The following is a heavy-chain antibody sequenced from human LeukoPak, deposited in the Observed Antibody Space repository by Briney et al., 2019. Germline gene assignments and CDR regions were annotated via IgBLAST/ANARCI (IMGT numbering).Heavy chain of an antibody. D-gene: IGHD2-2*01. CDR2: ISSSSSYI. CDR3: ARDLFFGAHIVVVPAASDY. V-gene: IGHV3-21*01. Sequence: GGSLRLSCAASGFTFSSYSMNWVRQAPGKGLEWVSSISSSSSYIYYADSMKGRFTISRDNAKNSLYLQMNSLRAEDTAVYYCARDLFFGAHIVVVPAASDYWGQGTLVTVSS. J-gene: IGHJ4*02. CDR1: GFTFSSYS.